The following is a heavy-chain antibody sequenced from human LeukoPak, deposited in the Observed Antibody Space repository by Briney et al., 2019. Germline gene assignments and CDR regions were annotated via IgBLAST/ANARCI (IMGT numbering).Heavy chain of an antibody. D-gene: IGHD6-13*01. CDR3: VREGRSSRWDDWYFDL. Sequence: GVLRLSCAASGFTFDDYGMSWVRQAPGKGLEWVSGINWNGGSTGYADSVKGRFTISRENAKNSLYLQMNSLRAGDTAVYYCVREGRSSRWDDWYFDLWGRGTLVTVSS. V-gene: IGHV3-20*04. CDR2: INWNGGST. CDR1: GFTFDDYG. J-gene: IGHJ2*01.